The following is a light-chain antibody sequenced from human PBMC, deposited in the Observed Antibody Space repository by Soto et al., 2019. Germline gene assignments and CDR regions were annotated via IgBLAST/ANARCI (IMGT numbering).Light chain of an antibody. CDR3: VSYTDTDTLV. Sequence: QSALTQPASVSGPAGQSITISCTGTTSFVGTYNFVSWYQQGPGKAPKLLIFEVTNRPSGISSRFSGSRSGNTASLTISGLQPDDEGDYYCVSYTDTDTLVFGTGTKVTVL. CDR2: EVT. CDR1: TSFVGTYNF. J-gene: IGLJ1*01. V-gene: IGLV2-14*01.